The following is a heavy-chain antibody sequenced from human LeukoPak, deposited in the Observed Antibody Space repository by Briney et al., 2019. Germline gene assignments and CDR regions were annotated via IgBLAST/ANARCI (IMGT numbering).Heavy chain of an antibody. J-gene: IGHJ6*02. Sequence: LGGSLRLSCAASGFTFSSYWMSWVRQAPGKGLEWVANIKQDGSEKYYVDSVKGRFTISRDNAKNSLYLQMNSLRAEDTAVYYCTRDDSGLGSGSSYYYYYGTDVWGQGTTVTVSS. CDR2: IKQDGSEK. CDR3: TRDDSGLGSGSSYYYYYGTDV. D-gene: IGHD3-10*01. CDR1: GFTFSSYW. V-gene: IGHV3-7*05.